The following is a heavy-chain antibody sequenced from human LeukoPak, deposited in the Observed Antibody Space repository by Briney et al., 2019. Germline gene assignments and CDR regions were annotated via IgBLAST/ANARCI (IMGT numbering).Heavy chain of an antibody. CDR3: AKGVACSSTSCSAFDY. V-gene: IGHV3-30*02. CDR1: GFTFSSYG. D-gene: IGHD2-2*01. J-gene: IGHJ4*02. Sequence: GGSLRLSCAASGFTFSSYGMHWVRQAPGKGLEWVAFIRYDGSNKYYADSVKGRFTISRDNSKNTLYLQMNSLRAEDTAVYYCAKGVACSSTSCSAFDYWGQGTLVTVSS. CDR2: IRYDGSNK.